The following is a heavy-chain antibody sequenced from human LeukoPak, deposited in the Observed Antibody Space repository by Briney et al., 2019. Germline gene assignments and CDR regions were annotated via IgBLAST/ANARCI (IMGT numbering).Heavy chain of an antibody. Sequence: SQTLSLTCAVSGGSISSGGYSWSWIRQPPGKGLEWIGYIYHSGSTYYNPSLKSRVTISVDRSKNQFSLKLSSVTAADTAVYYCARGDYYYAYGFDYWGQGTLVTVSS. CDR2: IYHSGST. V-gene: IGHV4-30-2*01. CDR1: GGSISSGGYS. CDR3: ARGDYYYAYGFDY. J-gene: IGHJ4*02. D-gene: IGHD3-10*01.